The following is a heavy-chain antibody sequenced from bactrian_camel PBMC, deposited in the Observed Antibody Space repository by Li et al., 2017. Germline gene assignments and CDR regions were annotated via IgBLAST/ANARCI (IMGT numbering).Heavy chain of an antibody. J-gene: IGHJ4*01. CDR2: IDSDGGT. CDR1: GVPVGTYS. V-gene: IGHV3S55*01. Sequence: VQLVESGGGSVQAGGSLRLSCVASGVPVGTYSMAWFRQAPGKEREGVATIDSDGGTSYSAAVKGRFTISKDNAKNTLFLQMNSLTPEDTAMYYCTADAGKYYLAAKAPDMDYRGQGTQVTVS. D-gene: IGHD2*01.